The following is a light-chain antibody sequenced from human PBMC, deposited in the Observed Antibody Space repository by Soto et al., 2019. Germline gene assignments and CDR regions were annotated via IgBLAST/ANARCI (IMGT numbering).Light chain of an antibody. CDR3: QQYNGE. Sequence: DIQMTQSPSTLSASVGDRVTITCRASQSVSSWLAWYQQKPGKAPKLLIYGASSLESGVPSRFSGSGSGTEFTLTISSLQPDDFATYYCQQYNGEFGPGTTVDIK. CDR1: QSVSSW. J-gene: IGKJ1*01. V-gene: IGKV1-5*01. CDR2: GAS.